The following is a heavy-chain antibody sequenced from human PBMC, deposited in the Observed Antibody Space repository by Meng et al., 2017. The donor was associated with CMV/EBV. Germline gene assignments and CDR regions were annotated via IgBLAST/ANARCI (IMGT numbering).Heavy chain of an antibody. CDR2: IKQDGSEK. V-gene: IGHV3-7*01. CDR1: GFTFSSYW. CDR3: ARDGDGSGSYVGMDV. J-gene: IGHJ6*02. Sequence: GESLKISCAASGFTFSSYWMSWVRQAPGKGLEWVANIKQDGSEKYYVDSVKGRFTISRDNAKNSLCLQMNSLRAEDTAVYYCARDGDGSGSYVGMDVWGQGTTVTVSS. D-gene: IGHD3-10*01.